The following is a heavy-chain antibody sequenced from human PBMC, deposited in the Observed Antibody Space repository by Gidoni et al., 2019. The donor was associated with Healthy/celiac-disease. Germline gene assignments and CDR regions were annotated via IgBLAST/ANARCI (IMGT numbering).Heavy chain of an antibody. J-gene: IGHJ6*02. CDR1: GGSFSGYY. Sequence: QVQLQQWGAGLLKPSETLSRTCAVYGGSFSGYYWSGIRQPPGKGLEWIGEINHSGSTNYNPSLKSRVTISVDTSKNQFSLKLSSVTAADTAVYYCARGVTAARGRYYYYGMDVWGQGTTVTVSS. CDR3: ARGVTAARGRYYYYGMDV. D-gene: IGHD6-6*01. V-gene: IGHV4-34*01. CDR2: INHSGST.